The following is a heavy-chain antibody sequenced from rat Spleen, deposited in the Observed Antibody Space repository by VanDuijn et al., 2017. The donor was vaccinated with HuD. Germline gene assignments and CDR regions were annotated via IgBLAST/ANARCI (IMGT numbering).Heavy chain of an antibody. CDR1: GFTFTYYG. D-gene: IGHD1-9*01. V-gene: IGHV5-29*01. CDR3: ARPTTGIPFNY. CDR2: ISYDGSST. J-gene: IGHJ2*01. Sequence: EVQLVESGGGLVQPGRSLKLSCAGSGFTFTYYGMAWVRQAPTKGLEWVATISYDGSSTYYRDSVKGRFTISRDNAKSTLYLQMDSLRSEDTAIYYCARPTTGIPFNYWGQGVMVTVSS.